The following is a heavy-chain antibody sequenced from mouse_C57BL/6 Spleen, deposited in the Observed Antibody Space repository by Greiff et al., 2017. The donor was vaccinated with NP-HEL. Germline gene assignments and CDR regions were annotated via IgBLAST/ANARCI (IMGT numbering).Heavy chain of an antibody. Sequence: EVMLVESGGDLVKPGGSLKLSCAASGFTFSSYGMSWIRQTPDKRLEWVATISSGGSYTYYPDSVKGRFTISRDNAKNTLYLQMSSLKSEDTAMYYCARRGYDYDRGYAMDYWGQGTSVTVSS. V-gene: IGHV5-6*02. CDR3: ARRGYDYDRGYAMDY. J-gene: IGHJ4*01. CDR2: ISSGGSYT. CDR1: GFTFSSYG. D-gene: IGHD2-4*01.